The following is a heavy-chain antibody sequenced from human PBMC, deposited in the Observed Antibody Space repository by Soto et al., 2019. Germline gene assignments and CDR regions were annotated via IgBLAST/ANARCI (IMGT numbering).Heavy chain of an antibody. D-gene: IGHD3-3*01. J-gene: IGHJ4*02. V-gene: IGHV3-7*01. Sequence: GGSLRLSCAASGFTFSSYWMSWVRQAPGKGLEWVANIKQDGSEKYYVDSVKGRFTISRDNAKNSLYLQMNSLRAEDTAVYYCARDRTYYDFWSGKRDNDDYWGQGTLVTVSS. CDR3: ARDRTYYDFWSGKRDNDDY. CDR2: IKQDGSEK. CDR1: GFTFSSYW.